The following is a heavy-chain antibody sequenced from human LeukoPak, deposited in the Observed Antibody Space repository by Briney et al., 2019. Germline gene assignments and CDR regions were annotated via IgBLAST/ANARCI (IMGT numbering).Heavy chain of an antibody. Sequence: GGSLRLSCAASGFTFNNYGMHWVRQAPGKGLEWVAVISYDGSNKYYADSVKGRFTISRDNSKNTLYLQMNSLRAEDTAVYYCAKELKQWLVLYCLDPWGQGTLVTVSS. CDR3: AKELKQWLVLYCLDP. V-gene: IGHV3-30*18. D-gene: IGHD6-19*01. J-gene: IGHJ5*02. CDR1: GFTFNNYG. CDR2: ISYDGSNK.